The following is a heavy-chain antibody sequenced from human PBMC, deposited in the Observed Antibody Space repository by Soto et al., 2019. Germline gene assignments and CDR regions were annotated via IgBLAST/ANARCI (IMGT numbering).Heavy chain of an antibody. J-gene: IGHJ4*02. CDR1: GYTFTSYD. V-gene: IGHV1-8*01. Sequence: GASVKVSCKASGYTFTSYDINWVRQATGQGFEWMGWMNPNSGNTGYAQKFQGRVTMTEDTSTDTAYMELSSLRSEDTAVYYCATKELDFDWLSIDYWGQGTLVTVSS. CDR2: MNPNSGNT. D-gene: IGHD3-9*01. CDR3: ATKELDFDWLSIDY.